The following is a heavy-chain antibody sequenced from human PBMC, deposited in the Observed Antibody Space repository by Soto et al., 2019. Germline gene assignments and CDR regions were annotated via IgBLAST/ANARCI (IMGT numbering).Heavy chain of an antibody. CDR2: INPSGGST. CDR1: GYTFTSYY. V-gene: IGHV1-46*01. CDR3: ATGDSSGYYPR. D-gene: IGHD3-22*01. Sequence: GASVKVSCKSSGYTFTSYYMHWARQAPGQGLEWMGIINPSGGSTSYAQKFQGRVTMTRDTSTSTVYMELSSLRSEDTAVYYCATGDSSGYYPRWGQGTLVTVSS. J-gene: IGHJ4*02.